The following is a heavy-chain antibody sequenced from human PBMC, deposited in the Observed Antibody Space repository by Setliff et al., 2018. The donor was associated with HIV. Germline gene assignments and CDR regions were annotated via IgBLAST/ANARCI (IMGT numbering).Heavy chain of an antibody. D-gene: IGHD6-19*01. CDR3: AKTQGWYLIDY. CDR1: GFTFSNYG. Sequence: GGSLRLSCAASGFTFSNYGMRWVRQAPGKGLEWVTFIRNDASNTYYADSVKGRFTISRDSSKNTLYLQMDSLRTEDTAVYYCAKTQGWYLIDYWGQGTLVTVSS. V-gene: IGHV3-30*02. J-gene: IGHJ4*02. CDR2: IRNDASNT.